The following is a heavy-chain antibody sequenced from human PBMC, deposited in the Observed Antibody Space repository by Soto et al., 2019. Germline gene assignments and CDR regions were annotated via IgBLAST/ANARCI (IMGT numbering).Heavy chain of an antibody. CDR2: ISGSGGST. CDR1: GFTFSSYA. J-gene: IGHJ6*02. V-gene: IGHV3-23*01. CDR3: AKAHGATPYYYGMDV. D-gene: IGHD1-26*01. Sequence: PGGSLRLSCAASGFTFSSYAMSWVRQAPGKGLEWVSAISGSGGSTYYADSVKGRFTISRDNSKNTLYLQMNSLRAEDTAVYYCAKAHGATPYYYGMDVWGQGTTVTVSS.